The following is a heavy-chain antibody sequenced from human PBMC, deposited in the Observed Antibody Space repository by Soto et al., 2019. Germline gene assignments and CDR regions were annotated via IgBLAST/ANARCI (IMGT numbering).Heavy chain of an antibody. J-gene: IGHJ4*02. CDR1: GFTFSGFD. Sequence: LRLSCETSGFTFSGFDMHWVRQPTGKGLEWVSTIGTAGDTYYAVSVKGRFTISRDNAKNSLSLQMNSLRAGDTAVHFCARGQEVGAHFFDSWGQGTQVTVSS. CDR2: IGTAGDT. V-gene: IGHV3-13*01. D-gene: IGHD2-15*01. CDR3: ARGQEVGAHFFDS.